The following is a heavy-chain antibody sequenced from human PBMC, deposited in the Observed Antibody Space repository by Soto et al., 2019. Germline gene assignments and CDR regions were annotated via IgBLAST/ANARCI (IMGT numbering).Heavy chain of an antibody. Sequence: GGSLRLSCVVSGFTFSAYAMTWVRQAPGKGLEWISSISGDGERTYYADSVKGRFTVYRDNSKNTLYLQMNSLRAEDTAVYYCARDLSGDYGALDTWGQGTMVTVSS. J-gene: IGHJ3*02. CDR3: ARDLSGDYGALDT. CDR2: ISGDGERT. D-gene: IGHD4-17*01. V-gene: IGHV3-23*01. CDR1: GFTFSAYA.